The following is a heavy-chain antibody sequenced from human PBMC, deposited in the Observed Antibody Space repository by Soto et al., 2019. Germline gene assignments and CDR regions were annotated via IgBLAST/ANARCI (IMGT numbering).Heavy chain of an antibody. CDR3: APWFGAFDY. CDR2: ISYDGSNK. V-gene: IGHV3-30*03. J-gene: IGHJ4*02. Sequence: QGQRVDSWGGVVQPGRSLRLSCAASGFTFSSYGMHWVRQAPCKGLEWVAVISYDGSNKYYADSVKGRFTISRDNSKNTLYLKMNSLRAEDTAVYYCAPWFGAFDYWGQGTLVTVSS. D-gene: IGHD3-10*01. CDR1: GFTFSSYG.